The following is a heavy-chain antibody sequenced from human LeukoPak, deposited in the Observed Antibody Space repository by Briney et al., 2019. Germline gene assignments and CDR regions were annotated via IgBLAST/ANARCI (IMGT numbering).Heavy chain of an antibody. Sequence: RGSLRLSCAASGFTFSSYSMNWVRQAPGKGLEWVSSISSSSSYIYYADSVKGRFTISRDNAKNSLYLQMNSLRAEDTAVYYCARDLPSITMIVVETYFDYWGQGTLVTVSS. CDR1: GFTFSSYS. CDR3: ARDLPSITMIVVETYFDY. J-gene: IGHJ4*02. V-gene: IGHV3-21*01. D-gene: IGHD3-22*01. CDR2: ISSSSSYI.